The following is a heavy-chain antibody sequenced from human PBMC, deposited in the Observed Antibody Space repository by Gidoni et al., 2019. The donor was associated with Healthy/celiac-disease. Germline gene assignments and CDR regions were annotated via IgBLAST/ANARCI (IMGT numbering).Heavy chain of an antibody. CDR3: AREGSYYDSSGYLDY. J-gene: IGHJ4*02. CDR2: IWYDGSNK. CDR1: GFTFSSYG. D-gene: IGHD3-22*01. V-gene: IGHV3-33*01. Sequence: QVQLVESGGGVVQPGRSLRLSCAASGFTFSSYGMHWVRQAPGKGLEWVAVIWYDGSNKYYADSVKGRFTISRDNSKNTLYLQMNSLRAEDTAVYYCAREGSYYDSSGYLDYWGQGTLVTVSS.